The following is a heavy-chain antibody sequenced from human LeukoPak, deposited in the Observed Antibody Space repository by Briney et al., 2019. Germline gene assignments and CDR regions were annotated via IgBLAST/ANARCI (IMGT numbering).Heavy chain of an antibody. D-gene: IGHD2-2*01. Sequence: SETLSLTCTVSGGSVSSSSYYWSWIRQPPGKGLEWIGSIYYSGITNHNPSLKSRVTISVDTSKNQFSLKLSSVTAADTAVYYCARRGYCSSTSCWFGYFDYWGQGTLVTVSS. CDR1: GGSVSSSSYY. CDR3: ARRGYCSSTSCWFGYFDY. J-gene: IGHJ4*02. CDR2: IYYSGIT. V-gene: IGHV4-61*01.